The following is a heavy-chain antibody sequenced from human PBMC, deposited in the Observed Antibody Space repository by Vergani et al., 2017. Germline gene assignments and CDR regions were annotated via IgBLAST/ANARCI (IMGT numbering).Heavy chain of an antibody. V-gene: IGHV3-33*01. J-gene: IGHJ6*03. Sequence: QVQLVESGGGVVQPGRSLRLSCAASGFRFSSYGMNWVRQAPGKGLEWVAVIWYDGSKEYYADSVKGRFTISRDNSKNTLYLQMNNLRAADTAVYYCARSGYCAHGVCYMTYYYYMDVWGKGTAVTVSS. D-gene: IGHD2-8*01. CDR3: ARSGYCAHGVCYMTYYYYMDV. CDR1: GFRFSSYG. CDR2: IWYDGSKE.